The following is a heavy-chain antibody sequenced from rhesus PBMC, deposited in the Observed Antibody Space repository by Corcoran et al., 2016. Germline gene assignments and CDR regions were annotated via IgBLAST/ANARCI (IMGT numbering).Heavy chain of an antibody. CDR2: NNGNMVST. V-gene: IGHV4-80*01. Sequence: QVQLQESGPGLVKPSETLSLTCAVSGASISSYWWNWIRQPPGKGLEWIGENNGNMVSTNYNPSLKSLVTISTDTSKNQLSLKLISVTAADTAVYYCASGDCTSTTCYVVGWDYWGQGVLVTVSS. CDR1: GASISSYW. J-gene: IGHJ4*01. D-gene: IGHD2-2*01. CDR3: ASGDCTSTTCYVVGWDY.